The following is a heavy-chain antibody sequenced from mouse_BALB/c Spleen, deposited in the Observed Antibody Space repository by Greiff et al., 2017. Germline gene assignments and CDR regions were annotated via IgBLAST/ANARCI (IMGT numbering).Heavy chain of an antibody. J-gene: IGHJ3*01. CDR3: ARGDGSSPFAY. CDR1: GYTFTSYW. V-gene: IGHV1-7*01. CDR2: INPSTGYT. Sequence: QVQLQQSGAELAKPGASVKMSCKASGYTFTSYWMHWVKQRPGQGLEWIGYINPSTGYTEYNQKFKDKATLTADKSSSTAYMQLSSLTSEDSAVYYCARGDGSSPFAYWGQGTLVTVSA. D-gene: IGHD1-1*01.